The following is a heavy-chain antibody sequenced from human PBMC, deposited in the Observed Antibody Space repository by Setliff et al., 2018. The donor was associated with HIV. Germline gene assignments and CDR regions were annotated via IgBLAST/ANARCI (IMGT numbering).Heavy chain of an antibody. J-gene: IGHJ5*02. D-gene: IGHD2-21*01. Sequence: PGGSLRLSCAASGFSFKIYAMSWVRQAPGKGLEWVSSIIRDSSYIFDADSVKGRFTISRDNAKNSLYLQMNSLRAEDTAVYYCARCPYSDDYFDPWGQGTLVTVSS. CDR1: GFSFKIYA. CDR3: ARCPYSDDYFDP. CDR2: IIRDSSYI. V-gene: IGHV3-21*04.